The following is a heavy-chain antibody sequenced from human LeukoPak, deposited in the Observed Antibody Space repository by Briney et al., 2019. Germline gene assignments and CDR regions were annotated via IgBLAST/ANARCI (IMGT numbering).Heavy chain of an antibody. D-gene: IGHD3-10*01. V-gene: IGHV3-20*04. CDR3: ARQKGSGANWFDH. CDR2: INWNGGST. J-gene: IGHJ5*02. Sequence: PGGSLRLSCAASGFTFDDYGMSWVRQAPGKGLEWVSGINWNGGSTGYADSVKGRFTISRDNSKTTLYLQMGSLRTEDMAVYYCARQKGSGANWFDHWGQGTLVTVSS. CDR1: GFTFDDYG.